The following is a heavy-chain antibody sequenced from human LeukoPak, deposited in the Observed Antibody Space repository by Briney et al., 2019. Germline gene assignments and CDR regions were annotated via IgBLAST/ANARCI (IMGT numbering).Heavy chain of an antibody. CDR2: ISSNGGST. Sequence: PGGSLRLSCSASGFIFSTYAMHWVRQAPGKGLEYVSAISSNGGSTYYSDSVQSRFTISRDNSKNTLFLQMSSLRDDDTAVYYCAKGDSGSSHFDYWGQGTLVTVSS. V-gene: IGHV3-64D*09. CDR3: AKGDSGSSHFDY. J-gene: IGHJ4*02. CDR1: GFIFSTYA. D-gene: IGHD1-26*01.